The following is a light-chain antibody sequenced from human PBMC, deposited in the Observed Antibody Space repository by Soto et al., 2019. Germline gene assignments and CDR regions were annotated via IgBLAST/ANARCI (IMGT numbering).Light chain of an antibody. CDR2: GAS. J-gene: IGKJ4*01. Sequence: EILMTQSPTTLSVYPGESATLSCRASQSVSSNLAWYQQKPGQAPRLLIYGASTRATGIPARFSGSGSGTEFTLTISSLQSEDFAVYYCQQYNNLPLTFGGGTKVDIK. CDR1: QSVSSN. V-gene: IGKV3-15*01. CDR3: QQYNNLPLT.